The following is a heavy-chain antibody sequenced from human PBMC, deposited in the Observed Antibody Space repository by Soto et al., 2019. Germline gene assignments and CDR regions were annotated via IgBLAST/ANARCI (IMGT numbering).Heavy chain of an antibody. CDR2: SSYSGGP. J-gene: IGHJ5*02. CDR1: GGSISRYY. Sequence: QLQLQESGPGLVKPSETLSLTCTVSGGSISRYYWARIRQPPGKGLEYIGSSSYSGGPYYNPSLRGPVTLSVDTSKKQFSLRLSSATAADTAVYYGARPVYVETSMGIQFNWFDPWGQGTLVTVSS. V-gene: IGHV4-39*01. CDR3: ARPVYVETSMGIQFNWFDP. D-gene: IGHD5-18*01.